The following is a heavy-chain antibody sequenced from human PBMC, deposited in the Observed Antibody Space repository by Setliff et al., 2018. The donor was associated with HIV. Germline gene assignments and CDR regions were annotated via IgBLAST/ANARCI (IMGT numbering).Heavy chain of an antibody. CDR3: AREGLIWFGELSLDDAFDI. CDR2: INPNTDDT. D-gene: IGHD3-10*01. V-gene: IGHV1-2*06. CDR1: GYTFTGYF. Sequence: ASVKVSCKASGYTFTGYFVHWVRQAPGQGLEWMGRINPNTDDTNYAQKLQGRVTMTTDTSTSTAYMELRSLRSDDTAVYYCAREGLIWFGELSLDDAFDIWGQGTMVTVSS. J-gene: IGHJ3*02.